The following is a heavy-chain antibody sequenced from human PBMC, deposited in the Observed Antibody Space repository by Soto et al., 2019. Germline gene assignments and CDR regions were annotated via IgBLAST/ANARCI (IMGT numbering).Heavy chain of an antibody. J-gene: IGHJ5*02. CDR3: ARNVDYFDP. D-gene: IGHD4-17*01. CDR2: INTGNGNT. V-gene: IGHV1-3*04. CDR1: GYTFTRYA. Sequence: QVQLVQSGAEVKKPGASVKVSCKASGYTFTRYAMHWVRQAPGQGLEWMGWINTGNGNTHYSQKFQGRVTFTRDASATTACMELSSLTSEDTAVYYCARNVDYFDPWGQGTLVTVSS.